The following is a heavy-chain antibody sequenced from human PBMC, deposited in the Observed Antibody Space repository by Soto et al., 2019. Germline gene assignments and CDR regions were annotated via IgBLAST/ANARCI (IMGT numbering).Heavy chain of an antibody. D-gene: IGHD2-21*01. J-gene: IGHJ6*02. CDR2: IGTSGTPT. CDR3: TRILWSSRRDALDI. V-gene: IGHV3-23*01. Sequence: GWSLRLSCIASGFTFRNYAMAWVRQAPGEDLEWVSAIGTSGTPTLYADSVKSRFSISRDDSRNTVYLQMNSLGVEDTATYYCTRILWSSRRDALDIWGQGTTVTVSS. CDR1: GFTFRNYA.